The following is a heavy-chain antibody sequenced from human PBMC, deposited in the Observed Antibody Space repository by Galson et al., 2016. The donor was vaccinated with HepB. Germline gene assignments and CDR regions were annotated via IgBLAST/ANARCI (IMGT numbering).Heavy chain of an antibody. J-gene: IGHJ3*02. D-gene: IGHD3-10*01. CDR1: GGSISSHPYY. Sequence: SETLSLTCTVSGGSISSHPYYWGWVRQSPGKALEWIGSIQYSGNTYYNPALSSRVTIFIDTSKNQISLTLTSVTAADTALYSCARTFVRGVNPCFDIWGRGTMVTVSS. V-gene: IGHV4-39*01. CDR3: ARTFVRGVNPCFDI. CDR2: IQYSGNT.